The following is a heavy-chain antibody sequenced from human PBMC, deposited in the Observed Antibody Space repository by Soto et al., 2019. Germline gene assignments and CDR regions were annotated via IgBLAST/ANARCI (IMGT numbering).Heavy chain of an antibody. Sequence: QVQLQESGPGLVKPSQTLSLTCTLSGGSISSGDYYWSWIRHPPGKGLEWIGNIYYSGRTNYNPSLKSRLNISLDTSNNHCCLKLTSVTAADTAVYYCARMGLHLGELSRNGFDPWGQGTLVTVSS. CDR3: ARMGLHLGELSRNGFDP. CDR2: IYYSGRT. D-gene: IGHD3-16*02. J-gene: IGHJ5*02. CDR1: GGSISSGDYY. V-gene: IGHV4-31*03.